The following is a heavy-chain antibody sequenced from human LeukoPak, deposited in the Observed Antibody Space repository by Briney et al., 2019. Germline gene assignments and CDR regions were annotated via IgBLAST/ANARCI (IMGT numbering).Heavy chain of an antibody. CDR3: AREAYDDFWSGSWRYYYYMDV. CDR1: GFSFSSYW. J-gene: IGHJ6*03. V-gene: IGHV3-7*01. CDR2: IKQDGSEK. D-gene: IGHD3-3*01. Sequence: PGGSLRLSCAASGFSFSSYWMNWVRQAPGKGLEWVANIKQDGSEKYYVDSVKGRFIISRDNAKSSLYLQMNSLRAEDTAVYYCAREAYDDFWSGSWRYYYYMDVWGKGTTVTVSS.